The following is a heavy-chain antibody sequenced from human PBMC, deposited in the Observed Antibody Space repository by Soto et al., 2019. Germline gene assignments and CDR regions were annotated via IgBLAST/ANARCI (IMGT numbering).Heavy chain of an antibody. V-gene: IGHV3-33*01. CDR3: ARDLSGDYGALDT. CDR2: IWYDGSNK. Sequence: GGSLRLSCAPSGFTFSSYGMHWARQAPGKGLEWVAVIWYDGSNKVYADSVKGRFTISRDNSKDTLYLQMNSLRAEDTAVYYCARDLSGDYGALDTWGQGTMVTVS. J-gene: IGHJ3*02. D-gene: IGHD4-17*01. CDR1: GFTFSSYG.